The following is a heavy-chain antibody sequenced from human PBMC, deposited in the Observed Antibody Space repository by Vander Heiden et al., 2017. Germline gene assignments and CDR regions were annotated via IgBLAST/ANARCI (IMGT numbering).Heavy chain of an antibody. Sequence: EVQLVESGGGLVQPGRSLRLSCAASGFTFDVYGRHWVRQAPGKGLEWVSGISWNSGNIGYADSVRGRFTISRDNAKNSLYLQMNSLRAEDTALYYCAKGDYDFWSGYHHWGQGTPVTVSS. V-gene: IGHV3-9*01. D-gene: IGHD3-3*01. CDR3: AKGDYDFWSGYHH. J-gene: IGHJ4*02. CDR2: ISWNSGNI. CDR1: GFTFDVYG.